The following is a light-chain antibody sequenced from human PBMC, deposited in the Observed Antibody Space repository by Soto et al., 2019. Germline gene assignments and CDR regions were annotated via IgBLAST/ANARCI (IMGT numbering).Light chain of an antibody. J-gene: IGKJ1*01. V-gene: IGKV3-15*01. CDR3: HQYNNWWT. CDR1: QSVSST. Sequence: EIVMTQSPATLSVSPGERATLSCRASQSVSSTLAWYQQKPGKAPRLLIYGASTRATGIPSRFSGSGSGTEFTLTSSRLHSEEFAVYYCHQYNNWWTFGQGTKVEIK. CDR2: GAS.